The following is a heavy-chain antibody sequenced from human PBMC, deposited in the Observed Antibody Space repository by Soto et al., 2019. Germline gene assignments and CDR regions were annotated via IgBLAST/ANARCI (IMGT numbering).Heavy chain of an antibody. V-gene: IGHV4-39*01. D-gene: IGHD3-10*01. J-gene: IGHJ6*03. Sequence: SETLSLTCTVSGGSIRSSSYYWGWIRQPPGKGLEWIGSIYYSGSTYYNPSLKSRVTISVDTSKNQFSLKLSSVTAADTAVYYCSTYYYGSGPGYYMDVWGKGTTVTVSS. CDR1: GGSIRSSSYY. CDR2: IYYSGST. CDR3: STYYYGSGPGYYMDV.